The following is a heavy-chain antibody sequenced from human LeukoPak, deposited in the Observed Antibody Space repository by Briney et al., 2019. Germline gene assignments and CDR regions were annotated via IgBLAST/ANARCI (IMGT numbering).Heavy chain of an antibody. CDR1: GGSFSGYY. V-gene: IGHV4-34*01. CDR2: INHSGST. J-gene: IGHJ4*02. D-gene: IGHD6-19*01. Sequence: SETLSLTCAVYGGSFSGYYWSWIRQPPGKGLEWIGEINHSGSTNYNPSLKSRVTISVDTSKNQFSLKLSSVTAADTAVYYCARGLGSSGWYEEVPFFDYWGQGTLVTVSS. CDR3: ARGLGSSGWYEEVPFFDY.